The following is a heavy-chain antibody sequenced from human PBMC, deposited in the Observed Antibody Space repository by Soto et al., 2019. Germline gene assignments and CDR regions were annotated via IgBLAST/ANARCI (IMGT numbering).Heavy chain of an antibody. CDR1: GFTFSSYW. D-gene: IGHD4-17*01. J-gene: IGHJ4*02. Sequence: EVQLVESGGGLVQPVGSLRLSCAASGFTFSSYWMHWVRQAPGKGLVWVSRIKSDGSDTSYADSVKGRFTISRDNAKNTLYLQMSSLRAEDTAVYYCVRVAYGDLGGWGQGNLVTVSS. V-gene: IGHV3-74*01. CDR3: VRVAYGDLGG. CDR2: IKSDGSDT.